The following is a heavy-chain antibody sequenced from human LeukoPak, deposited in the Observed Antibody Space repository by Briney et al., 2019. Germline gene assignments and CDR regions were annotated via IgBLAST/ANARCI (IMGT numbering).Heavy chain of an antibody. CDR2: IYHSGST. Sequence: KSSETLSLTCTVSGYSFSSGYYWGWIRQPPGKGLEWIGSIYHSGSTYYNPSLKSRVTISVDTSKNQFSLKLSSVTAADTAVYYCARARGGYCSSTSCYTAFDIWGQGTMVTVSS. CDR3: ARARGGYCSSTSCYTAFDI. V-gene: IGHV4-38-2*02. CDR1: GYSFSSGYY. D-gene: IGHD2-2*02. J-gene: IGHJ3*02.